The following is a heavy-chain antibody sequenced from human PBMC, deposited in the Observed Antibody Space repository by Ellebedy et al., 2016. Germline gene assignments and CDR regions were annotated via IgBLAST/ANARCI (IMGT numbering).Heavy chain of an antibody. Sequence: GGSLRLXCAASGFTFSSYWMSWVRQAPGKGLEWVANIKQDGSEKYYVDSVKGRFTISRDNAKNSLYLQMNSLRAEDTAVYYCARRVGAPRRSDLDYWGQGTLVTVSS. J-gene: IGHJ4*02. V-gene: IGHV3-7*01. CDR2: IKQDGSEK. D-gene: IGHD1-26*01. CDR3: ARRVGAPRRSDLDY. CDR1: GFTFSSYW.